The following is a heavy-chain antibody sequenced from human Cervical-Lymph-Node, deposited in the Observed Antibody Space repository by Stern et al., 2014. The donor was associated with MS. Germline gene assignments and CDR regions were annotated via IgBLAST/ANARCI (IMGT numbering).Heavy chain of an antibody. D-gene: IGHD5/OR15-5a*01. CDR3: ATLYDSSGNYGMEV. J-gene: IGHJ6*02. V-gene: IGHV1-46*01. CDR1: GYTFIRYY. Sequence: QVQLVQSGAQVKKPGASVKVSCKGSGYTFIRYYIQWVRQAPGQGLEWMGIVNANGGSARYAQKFQGKVTMASDTSQSTVSMELSSLRSEDTAVYYCATLYDSSGNYGMEVWGQGTTVIVSS. CDR2: VNANGGSA.